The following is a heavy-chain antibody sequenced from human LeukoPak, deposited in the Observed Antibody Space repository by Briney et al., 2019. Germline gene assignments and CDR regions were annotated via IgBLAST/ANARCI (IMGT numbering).Heavy chain of an antibody. Sequence: GGSLRLSCAASGFTFSSYWMSWVRQAPGKGLEWVANIKQDGKGKYYVDSVKGRFTISRDNAKKSLYLQMNSLRAEDTGVYYCARDLKYSSSHQVRWFDPWGQGTLVTVSS. V-gene: IGHV3-7*01. CDR3: ARDLKYSSSHQVRWFDP. D-gene: IGHD6-6*01. J-gene: IGHJ5*02. CDR1: GFTFSSYW. CDR2: IKQDGKGK.